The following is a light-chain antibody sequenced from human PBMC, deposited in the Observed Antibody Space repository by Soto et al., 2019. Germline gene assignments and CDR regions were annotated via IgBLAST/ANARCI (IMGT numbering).Light chain of an antibody. Sequence: DIQMTQSQSSLSASVGDRVTSTCRSSQTISTFLHWFQQKPGKAPNLLIYDASSLQSGVPSRFSGSGSGTDFTLTISSLQPEDFGTYYCQQTYSTFVSFGGGTKVDI. V-gene: IGKV1-39*01. CDR1: QTISTF. CDR2: DAS. CDR3: QQTYSTFVS. J-gene: IGKJ4*01.